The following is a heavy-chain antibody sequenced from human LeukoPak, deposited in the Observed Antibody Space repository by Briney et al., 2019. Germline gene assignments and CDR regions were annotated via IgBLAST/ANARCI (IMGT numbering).Heavy chain of an antibody. J-gene: IGHJ4*02. V-gene: IGHV3-66*01. CDR1: GFTVSSNY. Sequence: GSLRLSCAASGFTVSSNYMSRVRQAAGKGLEWVSSIYIGGSTYYADSVKGRFTISRDNPNNTLYLQMHSRRAEDTAVYYCAREISRFGIWGQGTLVSVSS. CDR3: AREISRFGI. D-gene: IGHD3-16*01. CDR2: IYIGGST.